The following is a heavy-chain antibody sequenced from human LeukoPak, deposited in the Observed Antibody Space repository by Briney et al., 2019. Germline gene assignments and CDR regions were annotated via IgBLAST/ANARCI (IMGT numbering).Heavy chain of an antibody. D-gene: IGHD3-3*01. V-gene: IGHV3-30-3*01. CDR3: AREDITGFDY. CDR1: GFSFSGHW. CDR2: ISYDGSNK. J-gene: IGHJ4*02. Sequence: PGGSLRLSCTASGFSFSGHWMHWVRQAPGKGLEWVAVISYDGSNKYYADSVKGRFTISRDNSKNTLYLQMNSLRAEDTAVYYCAREDITGFDYWGQGTLVTVSS.